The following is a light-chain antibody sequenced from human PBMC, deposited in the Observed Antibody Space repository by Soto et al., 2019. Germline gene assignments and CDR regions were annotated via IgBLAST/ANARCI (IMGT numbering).Light chain of an antibody. V-gene: IGLV1-36*01. Sequence: QSVLTQPPSVSEAPGQRVTISCSGSSYNIGNNAVNWYQHLPGQAPKLLIYYDDLLPSGVSDRFSGSKSGTSASLAISGLQSEDEADYYCAAWDDRLNGPVFGGGTKLTVL. CDR3: AAWDDRLNGPV. CDR1: SYNIGNNA. CDR2: YDD. J-gene: IGLJ2*01.